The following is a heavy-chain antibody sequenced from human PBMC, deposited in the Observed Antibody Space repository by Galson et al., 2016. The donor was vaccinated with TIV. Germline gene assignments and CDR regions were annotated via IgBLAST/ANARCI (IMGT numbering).Heavy chain of an antibody. CDR1: TLKSSSYA. Sequence: SLRLSCAGSTLKSSSYAMSWVRQAPGKGLEWVSAISVSGGRTYYADSVKGRFTMSRDNSKNTVYLQMNSLKPEDTSVYYCARALNHWDFDYWGQGTLVTVSS. CDR3: ARALNHWDFDY. J-gene: IGHJ4*02. V-gene: IGHV3-23*01. CDR2: ISVSGGRT. D-gene: IGHD1-14*01.